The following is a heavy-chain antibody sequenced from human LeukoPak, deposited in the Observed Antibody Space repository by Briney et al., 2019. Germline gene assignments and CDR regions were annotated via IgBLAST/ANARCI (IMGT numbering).Heavy chain of an antibody. D-gene: IGHD1-26*01. CDR3: ARVKAGATIENFYYYYMDV. CDR1: GFTFSTYS. CDR2: ITSSSIYI. Sequence: NPGGSLRLSCAASGFTFSTYSMNWVRQAPGKGVERVSSITSSSIYINYADSLNGRFTISRDNAKNSLYLQMNSLRAEDTAVYYCARVKAGATIENFYYYYMDVWGKGTTVTVSS. J-gene: IGHJ6*03. V-gene: IGHV3-21*01.